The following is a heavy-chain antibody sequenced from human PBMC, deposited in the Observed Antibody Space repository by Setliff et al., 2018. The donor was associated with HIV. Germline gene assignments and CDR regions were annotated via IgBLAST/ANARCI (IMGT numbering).Heavy chain of an antibody. CDR2: IYTTERI. CDR1: GGSISGHY. J-gene: IGHJ6*02. D-gene: IGHD3-10*01. CDR3: ARPGSSSYYYAMDV. Sequence: SETLSLTCSFSGGSISGHYWSWIRQTPGKGLEWIATIYTTERISYNPSLRSRVTISVETSQNLFSLRLRSVTAADTGVYYCARPGSSSYYYAMDVWGPGTTVTVSS. V-gene: IGHV4-59*11.